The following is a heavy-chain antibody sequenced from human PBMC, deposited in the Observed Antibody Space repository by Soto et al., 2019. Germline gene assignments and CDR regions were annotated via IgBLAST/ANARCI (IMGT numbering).Heavy chain of an antibody. CDR3: ARFRGSYGMDV. D-gene: IGHD3-10*01. CDR1: GGTFSSYT. CDR2: IIPILGIA. Sequence: QVQLVQSGAEVKKPGSSVKVSCKASGGTFSSYTISWVRQPPGQGLEWMGRIIPILGIANYAQKFQGRVTITADKSTSTAYMELSSLRSEDTAVYYCARFRGSYGMDVWGQGTTVTVSS. V-gene: IGHV1-69*02. J-gene: IGHJ6*02.